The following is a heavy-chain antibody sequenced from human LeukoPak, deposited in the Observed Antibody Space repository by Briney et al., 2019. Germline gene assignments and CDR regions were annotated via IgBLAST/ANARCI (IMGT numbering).Heavy chain of an antibody. J-gene: IGHJ4*02. V-gene: IGHV3-30*18. CDR3: TKGGVSVSMIDYFDY. CDR2: MSYDGSTD. Sequence: GGSLRLSCVASGFTFSSYGMHWVRQAPGKGLEWVAAMSYDGSTDSYADSAKGRFTISRDNSKNTVYLQMNSLRDEDTAVYYCTKGGVSVSMIDYFDYWGQGTLVTVSS. CDR1: GFTFSSYG. D-gene: IGHD2/OR15-2a*01.